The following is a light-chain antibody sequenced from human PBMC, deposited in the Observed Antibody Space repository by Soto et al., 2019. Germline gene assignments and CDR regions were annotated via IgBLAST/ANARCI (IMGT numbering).Light chain of an antibody. Sequence: ETVMTQSPATLSVSPGERAGLSFRASQTVSSNLAWYQQKPGQIPRLLIYDASTRATGIPARFSGSGSGTEFTLTISSLQSEDFAVYYCQQYNDWPITFGQGTRLEIK. J-gene: IGKJ5*01. CDR2: DAS. CDR1: QTVSSN. V-gene: IGKV3-15*01. CDR3: QQYNDWPIT.